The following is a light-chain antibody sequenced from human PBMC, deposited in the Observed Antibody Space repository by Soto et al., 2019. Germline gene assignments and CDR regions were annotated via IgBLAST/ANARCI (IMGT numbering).Light chain of an antibody. Sequence: IVMTQSPATLAVSPGERVTLSCRASQNIYSNIAWYQQRPGQAPRLLIYRASTRATGVPARFSGSGSGTDFTLTISSLQSEDFTVYYCQQYDKWPRTFGQGTKVDIK. V-gene: IGKV3-15*01. J-gene: IGKJ1*01. CDR1: QNIYSN. CDR3: QQYDKWPRT. CDR2: RAS.